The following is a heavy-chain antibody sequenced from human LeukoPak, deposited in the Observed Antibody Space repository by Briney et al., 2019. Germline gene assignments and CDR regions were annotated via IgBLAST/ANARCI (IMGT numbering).Heavy chain of an antibody. V-gene: IGHV1-2*02. J-gene: IGHJ3*02. CDR1: GYTFTGYY. Sequence: ASVKVSCKASGYTFTGYYMHWVRQAPGQGLEWMGWINPNSGGTNYAQKFQGRVTMTRDTSISTAYMELSGLRPDNTASYYCARRIGGRLLNDAFDIWGPGTMVTVSS. CDR2: INPNSGGT. CDR3: ARRIGGRLLNDAFDI. D-gene: IGHD6-6*01.